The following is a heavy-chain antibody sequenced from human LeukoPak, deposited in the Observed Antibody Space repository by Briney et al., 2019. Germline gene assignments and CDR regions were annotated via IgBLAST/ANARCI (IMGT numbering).Heavy chain of an antibody. D-gene: IGHD4-17*01. Sequence: SETLSLTCAVYGGSFSGYYWSWIRQPPGKGREWIGEINHSGSTNYNPSLKSRVTISVDTSKNQFSLKLSSVSAADTAVYYCARLHPLRRGHYYYYMDIWGKGTTVTVCS. J-gene: IGHJ6*03. CDR2: INHSGST. V-gene: IGHV4-34*01. CDR1: GGSFSGYY. CDR3: ARLHPLRRGHYYYYMDI.